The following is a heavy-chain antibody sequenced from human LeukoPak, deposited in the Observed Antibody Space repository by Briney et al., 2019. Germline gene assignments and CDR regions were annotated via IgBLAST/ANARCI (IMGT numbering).Heavy chain of an antibody. V-gene: IGHV4-4*07. CDR2: IYTSGST. D-gene: IGHD3-22*01. Sequence: PSETLSLTCTVSGGSISSHYWSWIRQPAGKGLEWIGRIYTSGSTNYNPSLKSRVTMSVDTSKNQFSLKLSSVTAADTAVYYCARLSNYYDSSGYYISWFDPWGQGTLVTVSS. J-gene: IGHJ5*02. CDR3: ARLSNYYDSSGYYISWFDP. CDR1: GGSISSHY.